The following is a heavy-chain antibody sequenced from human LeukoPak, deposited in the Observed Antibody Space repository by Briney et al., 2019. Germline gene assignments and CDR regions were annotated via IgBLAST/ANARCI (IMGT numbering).Heavy chain of an antibody. D-gene: IGHD5-24*01. CDR1: GGPFTKSSYY. CDR2: IFQSGST. Sequence: SETLSLTCTISGGPFTKSSYYWGWIRQPPGEGLEWIGTIFQSGSTSYEASLKSRVTISADTSKNQFSLRLRSVTAADTAVYYCARLNLWLGVEMATIGAFDIWGPGKMVTISS. V-gene: IGHV4-39*01. J-gene: IGHJ3*02. CDR3: ARLNLWLGVEMATIGAFDI.